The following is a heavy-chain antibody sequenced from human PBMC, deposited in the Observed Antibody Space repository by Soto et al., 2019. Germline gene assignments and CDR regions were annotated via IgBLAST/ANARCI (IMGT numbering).Heavy chain of an antibody. Sequence: GGSLRLSCAASGFTFSSYAMHWVRQAPGKGLEWVAVISYDGSNKYYADSVKGRFTISRDNSKNTLYLQMNSLRAEDTAVYYCARDLDYYDSSGQFDYWGQGTLVTVSS. CDR2: ISYDGSNK. CDR1: GFTFSSYA. CDR3: ARDLDYYDSSGQFDY. J-gene: IGHJ4*02. V-gene: IGHV3-30-3*01. D-gene: IGHD3-22*01.